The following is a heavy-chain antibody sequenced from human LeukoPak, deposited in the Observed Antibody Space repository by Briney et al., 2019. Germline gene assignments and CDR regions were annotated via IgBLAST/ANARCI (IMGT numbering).Heavy chain of an antibody. V-gene: IGHV1-2*02. CDR2: INPKSGET. J-gene: IGHJ4*02. D-gene: IGHD6-13*01. CDR3: ARDPAAAGTWYFDY. CDR1: GYTFTGYY. Sequence: ASVKVSCKASGYTFTGYYLHWVRQAPGQGLEWMGWINPKSGETHYAQKFQGRVTVTRDTSISTAYMELSRLRFDDTAVYYCARDPAAAGTWYFDYWGQGTLVTVSS.